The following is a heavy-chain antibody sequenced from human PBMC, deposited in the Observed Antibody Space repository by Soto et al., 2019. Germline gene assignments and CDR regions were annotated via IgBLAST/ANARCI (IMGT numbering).Heavy chain of an antibody. J-gene: IGHJ3*02. CDR1: GFTFSSYW. Sequence: GGSLRLSCAASGFTFSSYWMHWVRQAPGKGLVWVSRINSDGSSTSYADSVKGRFTISRDNAKNTLYLQMNSLRAEDTAVYYCARANYYDSSGYSDAFDIWDQGTMVTVSS. V-gene: IGHV3-74*01. D-gene: IGHD3-22*01. CDR2: INSDGSST. CDR3: ARANYYDSSGYSDAFDI.